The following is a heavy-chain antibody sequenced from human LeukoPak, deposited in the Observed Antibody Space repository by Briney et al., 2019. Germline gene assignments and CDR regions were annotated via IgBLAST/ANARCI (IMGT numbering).Heavy chain of an antibody. CDR3: AREGADYGGYYYYDYRDV. D-gene: IGHD4-23*01. CDR1: GGSISSYY. V-gene: IGHV4-4*07. CDR2: IYTSGSN. J-gene: IGHJ6*03. Sequence: PSETLSLTCTVSGGSISSYYWSWIRQPAGKGLEWIGRIYTSGSNNYNPSLKSRVTMSVDTSKNQFSLKFSSVTAADTAMYYCAREGADYGGYYYYDYRDVWGKGTTVTISS.